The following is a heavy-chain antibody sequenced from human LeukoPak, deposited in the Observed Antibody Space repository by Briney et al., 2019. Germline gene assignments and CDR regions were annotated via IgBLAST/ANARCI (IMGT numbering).Heavy chain of an antibody. CDR1: GFTFSNAW. CDR2: IKSKTDGGTT. J-gene: IGHJ4*02. Sequence: GGSLRLSCAASGFTFSNAWMSWVRQAPGKGLEWVGRIKSKTDGGTTDYAAPVKGRFTISRDDSKDTLYLQMNSLKTEDTAVYYCTTGIAVAGTDFDYWGQGTLVTVSS. D-gene: IGHD6-19*01. CDR3: TTGIAVAGTDFDY. V-gene: IGHV3-15*01.